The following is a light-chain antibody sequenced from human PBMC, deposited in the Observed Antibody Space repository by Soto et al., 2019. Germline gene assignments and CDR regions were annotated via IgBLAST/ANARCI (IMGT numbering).Light chain of an antibody. Sequence: EVVLTQSPDTLSLSPGETATLSCRASQSLRATYVAWYQQRPGQAPRLLIYGAYFRATGIQARFSGRGSGTDFTLSIRRLEPEDFAVYYCKQYVTSPRTFGQGTKVDIK. CDR2: GAY. J-gene: IGKJ1*01. CDR3: KQYVTSPRT. V-gene: IGKV3-20*01. CDR1: QSLRATY.